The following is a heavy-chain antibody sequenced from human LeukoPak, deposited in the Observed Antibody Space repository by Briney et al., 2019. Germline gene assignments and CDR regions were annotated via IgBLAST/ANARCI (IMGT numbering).Heavy chain of an antibody. J-gene: IGHJ4*02. D-gene: IGHD3-10*01. CDR1: GFTIGSYA. V-gene: IGHV3-23*01. CDR3: ANRYFGPGRYFDY. CDR2: ISANSPIT. Sequence: GGSLRLSCVASGFTIGSYAMYWVRQAPGKGLGWVSAISANSPITYYADSVKGRFTISRDNSKNTLYLQMNSLRPEDTAVYYCANRYFGPGRYFDYWGQGTLVTVSS.